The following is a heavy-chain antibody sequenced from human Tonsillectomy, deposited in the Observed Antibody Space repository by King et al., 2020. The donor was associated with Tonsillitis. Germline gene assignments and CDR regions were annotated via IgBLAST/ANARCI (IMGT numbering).Heavy chain of an antibody. J-gene: IGHJ4*02. Sequence: QLQESGPGLVKPSETLSLTCTVSGDSISDYYWNWIRQPPGKGLEWIGSFYYSGSTDYNPSLMSRVTISTDTSKNQFSLKLRSVTAADTAVYFCARTYCRGGRCYLDYWGQGTLVTVSS. D-gene: IGHD2-15*01. CDR1: GDSISDYY. V-gene: IGHV4-59*01. CDR2: FYYSGST. CDR3: ARTYCRGGRCYLDY.